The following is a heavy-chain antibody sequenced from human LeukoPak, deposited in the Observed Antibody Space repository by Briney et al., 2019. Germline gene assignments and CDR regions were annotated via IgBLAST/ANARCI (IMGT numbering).Heavy chain of an antibody. J-gene: IGHJ4*02. D-gene: IGHD2-15*01. CDR3: AIDEPDSCYASYYFDY. CDR2: INPSGGST. Sequence: ASVKVSCKASGYTFTRYYMHWVRQAPGQGREWMGIINPSGGSTSYAQKFQGRVTMTSDMSTSTVYMQLSSVTSEDTAVYYCAIDEPDSCYASYYFDYWGQGTLVTVSS. CDR1: GYTFTRYY. V-gene: IGHV1-46*01.